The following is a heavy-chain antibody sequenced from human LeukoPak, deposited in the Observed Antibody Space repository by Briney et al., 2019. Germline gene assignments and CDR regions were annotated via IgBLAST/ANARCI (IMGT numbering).Heavy chain of an antibody. Sequence: PGGSLRLSCAASGFTFSSYWMHWVRQAPGKGLGWVSRINIDASSISYADSVKGRFTISRDNDKNMLYLQMNSLRAEDTAVYYCARDLLGNSGSYLRHPNGPPFDYWGQGTLVTVSS. CDR3: ARDLLGNSGSYLRHPNGPPFDY. V-gene: IGHV3-74*01. CDR1: GFTFSSYW. J-gene: IGHJ4*02. D-gene: IGHD1-26*01. CDR2: INIDASSI.